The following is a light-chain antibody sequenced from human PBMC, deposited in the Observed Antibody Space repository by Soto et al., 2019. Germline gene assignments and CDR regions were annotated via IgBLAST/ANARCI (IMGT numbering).Light chain of an antibody. Sequence: DIQMTQSPSTLSASVGDRVTITFLASQSISSWLAWYQQKPGKAPKLLIYKASSLESGVPSRFSGSGSGTEFTLTISSLQPDDFATYYCQQYHRSSITFGQGTRLEIK. CDR2: KAS. CDR1: QSISSW. V-gene: IGKV1-5*03. J-gene: IGKJ5*01. CDR3: QQYHRSSIT.